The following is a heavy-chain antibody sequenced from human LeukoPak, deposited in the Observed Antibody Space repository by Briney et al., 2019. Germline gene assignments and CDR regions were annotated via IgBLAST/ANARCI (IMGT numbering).Heavy chain of an antibody. CDR1: GFTFSSYG. Sequence: GRSLRLSCAASGFTFSSYGMHWARQAPGKGLEWVAVISYDGSNKYYADSVKGRFTISRDNSKNTLYLQMNSLRAEDTAVYYCAKDGYNYFDYWGQGTLVTVSS. J-gene: IGHJ4*02. V-gene: IGHV3-30*18. CDR2: ISYDGSNK. D-gene: IGHD5-24*01. CDR3: AKDGYNYFDY.